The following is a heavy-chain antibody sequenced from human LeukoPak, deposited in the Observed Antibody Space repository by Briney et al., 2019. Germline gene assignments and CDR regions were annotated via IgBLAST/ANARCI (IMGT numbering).Heavy chain of an antibody. CDR3: AKESGNFDY. V-gene: IGHV3-43*02. J-gene: IGHJ4*02. CDR1: RLNFDDSA. Sequence: GGSLRLSCVASRLNFDDSAMHWVRQAPGKGLEWVSLISADGGSTFSADSVKGRFSISRDNSKNSLYLQMNSLRSEDIAMYYRAKESGNFDYWGQGTLVAVSS. CDR2: ISADGGST.